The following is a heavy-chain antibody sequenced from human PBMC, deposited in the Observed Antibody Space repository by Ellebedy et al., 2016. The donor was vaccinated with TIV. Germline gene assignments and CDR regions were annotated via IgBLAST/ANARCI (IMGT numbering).Heavy chain of an antibody. CDR2: IKQDGSEK. J-gene: IGHJ4*02. CDR1: GFSFGSYW. D-gene: IGHD3-10*01. Sequence: PGGSLRLSCAASGFSFGSYWMSWVRQAPGKGLEWVANIKQDGSEKYYVDSVKGRFTVSRDNAKNSLYLQMNSLRAEDTAVYYCARGAIWFGELSTYYCDYWGQGTLVTVSS. CDR3: ARGAIWFGELSTYYCDY. V-gene: IGHV3-7*01.